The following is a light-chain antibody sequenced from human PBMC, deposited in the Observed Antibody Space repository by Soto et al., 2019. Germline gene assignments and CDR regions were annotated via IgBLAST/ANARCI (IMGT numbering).Light chain of an antibody. CDR2: GPS. J-gene: IGKJ1*01. CDR1: QSVSSS. Sequence: EIVLTQSPGTLSLSPGERATLSCRASQSVSSSSLAWYQQKPGQAPRLLIYGPSTRATGIPARFSGSGSGTEFTLTISSLQSEDFAVYYCQQYNNWPLTFGQGNKVDIK. V-gene: IGKV3-15*01. CDR3: QQYNNWPLT.